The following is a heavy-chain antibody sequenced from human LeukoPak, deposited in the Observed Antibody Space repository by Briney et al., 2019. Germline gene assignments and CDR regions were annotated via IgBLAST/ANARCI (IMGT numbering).Heavy chain of an antibody. CDR1: GYTLTSYD. CDR3: AIVGDYGDYNYGMDV. Sequence: ASVKVSCKASGYTLTSYDINWVRQATGQGLEWMGWMNPNSGNTGYAQKFQGRVTMTRNTSISTAYMELSSLRSEDTAVYYCAIVGDYGDYNYGMDVWGQGTTVTVSS. V-gene: IGHV1-8*01. D-gene: IGHD4-17*01. J-gene: IGHJ6*02. CDR2: MNPNSGNT.